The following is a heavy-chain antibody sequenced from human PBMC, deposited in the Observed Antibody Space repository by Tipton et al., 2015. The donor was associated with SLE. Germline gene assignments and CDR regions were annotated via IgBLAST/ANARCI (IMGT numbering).Heavy chain of an antibody. J-gene: IGHJ4*02. D-gene: IGHD3-3*01. CDR2: ISYDGSSK. CDR3: ARSPRRLRFLEWLFFDY. Sequence: SLRLSCAASGFTFSSYAMHWVRQAPGKGLEWVAVISYDGSSKYYADSVKGRFTISRDNSKNTLYLQMNSLRAEDTAVYYCARSPRRLRFLEWLFFDYWDQGTLVTVSS. V-gene: IGHV3-30*04. CDR1: GFTFSSYA.